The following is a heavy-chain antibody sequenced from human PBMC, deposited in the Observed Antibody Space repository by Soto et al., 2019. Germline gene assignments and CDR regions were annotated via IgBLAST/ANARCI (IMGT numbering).Heavy chain of an antibody. J-gene: IGHJ4*02. Sequence: QVQLVQSGAEVKKPGASVKVSCRPSGYTFTAYYIHWVRQAPGQGLEWMGWVDPNSGGTRDAQNFQGRVTMTWDTSTSTVYMEMNWLRSDDTALFYCARDHYGPLDYWGQGTLVTVSS. CDR3: ARDHYGPLDY. D-gene: IGHD3-10*01. V-gene: IGHV1-2*02. CDR2: VDPNSGGT. CDR1: GYTFTAYY.